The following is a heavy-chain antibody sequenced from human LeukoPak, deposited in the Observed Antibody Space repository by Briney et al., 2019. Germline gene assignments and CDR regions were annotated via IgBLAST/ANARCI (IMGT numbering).Heavy chain of an antibody. CDR1: GDSVSSNSTA. V-gene: IGHV6-1*01. CDR2: TYYRSKWYN. Sequence: SQTLSLTCAISGDSVSSNSTAWNWIRQSPSRGLEWLGRTYYRSKWYNDYAVSVKSRITTNPETSKNHFSLQWTPLTPEDTAVYYCVRGGGGFNCWGQGTLVTVSS. CDR3: VRGGGGFNC. D-gene: IGHD3-16*01. J-gene: IGHJ5*01.